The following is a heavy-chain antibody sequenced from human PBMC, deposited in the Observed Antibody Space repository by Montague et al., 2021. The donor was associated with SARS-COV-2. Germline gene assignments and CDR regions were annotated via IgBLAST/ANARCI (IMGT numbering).Heavy chain of an antibody. CDR2: IYYSGST. CDR3: AIPMVRGFSRAFDI. CDR1: GGSISSSSYY. D-gene: IGHD3-10*01. J-gene: IGHJ3*02. Sequence: SDTRSLTRTVSGGSISSSSYYWGWIRQPPGKGLEWIGSIYYSGSTYYNPSLKSRVTISVDTSKNQFSLKLSSVTAADTAVYYCAIPMVRGFSRAFDIWGQGTMVTVSS. V-gene: IGHV4-39*07.